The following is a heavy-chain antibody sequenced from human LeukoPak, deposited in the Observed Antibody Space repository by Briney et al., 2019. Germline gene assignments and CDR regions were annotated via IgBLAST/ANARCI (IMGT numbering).Heavy chain of an antibody. J-gene: IGHJ4*02. CDR3: ARQFYSAVAGKGGLDY. CDR1: GYSFTSYW. Sequence: GESLKISCKGSGYSFTSYWIGWVRQMPGKGLEWMGLIYPGNSDTRSSPSFQGQVTMSVDKSISTAYLQWSSLKASDTAMYYCARQFYSAVAGKGGLDYWGQGTLVTVSS. V-gene: IGHV5-51*01. D-gene: IGHD6-19*01. CDR2: IYPGNSDT.